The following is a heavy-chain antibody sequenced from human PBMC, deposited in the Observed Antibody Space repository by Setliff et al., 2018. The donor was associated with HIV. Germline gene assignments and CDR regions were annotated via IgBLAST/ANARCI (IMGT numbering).Heavy chain of an antibody. J-gene: IGHJ4*02. D-gene: IGHD3-22*01. CDR2: INHNGGT. V-gene: IGHV4-34*01. Sequence: SETLSLTCTVSGGSISSYYWTWIRQAPGKDLEWIGEINHNGGTNYNPSLKSRVTISVYRSKNQFFLRLTSVTAADTAVYYCARLTTTYYYDSSAYYHPVWGQGTLVTVSS. CDR1: GGSISSYY. CDR3: ARLTTTYYYDSSAYYHPV.